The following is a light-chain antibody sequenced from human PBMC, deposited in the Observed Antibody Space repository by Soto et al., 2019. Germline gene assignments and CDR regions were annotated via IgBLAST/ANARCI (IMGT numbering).Light chain of an antibody. CDR3: SSYRSSTLWV. J-gene: IGLJ2*01. CDR1: SSDVGGYNY. CDR2: DVS. V-gene: IGLV2-14*03. Sequence: QSVLTQPASVSGSPGQSITISCTGTSSDVGGYNYVSWYQQHPGKAPKLMIYDVSNRPSGVSNRFSGSKSGNTASLTISGLQAEDEADYYCSSYRSSTLWVFGGGTKVTVL.